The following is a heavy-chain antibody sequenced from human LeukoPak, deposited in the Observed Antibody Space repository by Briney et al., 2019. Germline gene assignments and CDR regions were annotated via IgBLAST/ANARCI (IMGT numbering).Heavy chain of an antibody. D-gene: IGHD4-23*01. Sequence: GGSLRLSCAASGFTFSNAWMSWVRQAPGKGLEWVGRIKSKTDGGTTDYAAPVKGRFTISRDNSKNTVYLQMNSLRAEDTAVYYCAKDRYGGAFDMWGQGTMVTVSS. CDR2: IKSKTDGGTT. CDR3: AKDRYGGAFDM. CDR1: GFTFSNAW. V-gene: IGHV3-15*01. J-gene: IGHJ3*02.